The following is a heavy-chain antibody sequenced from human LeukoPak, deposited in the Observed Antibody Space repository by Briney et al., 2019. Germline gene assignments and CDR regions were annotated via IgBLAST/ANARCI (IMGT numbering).Heavy chain of an antibody. CDR3: ARAQQLAELDY. Sequence: GGSLRLSCAASGFTVSSNYISWVRQAPGKGLEWVSVIYSGGSTYYADSVKGRFTISRDNSKNTLYLQMNSLRAEDTAVYYCARAQQLAELDYWGQGTLVTVSS. CDR2: IYSGGST. J-gene: IGHJ4*02. CDR1: GFTVSSNY. D-gene: IGHD6-13*01. V-gene: IGHV3-53*01.